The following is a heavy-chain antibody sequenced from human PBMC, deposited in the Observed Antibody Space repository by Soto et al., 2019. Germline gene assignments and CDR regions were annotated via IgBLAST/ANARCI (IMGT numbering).Heavy chain of an antibody. V-gene: IGHV4-59*08. CDR1: SVSINSFTNHY. Sequence: QAQLQTSGPGLVKPSETLSLTCTVSSVSINSFTNHYCSWIRQPPGRGLEWVGYISKSGFTRYNPSLSSRVTLSVDTSKNQFSLKLSSVTAAATALSFCATQGFGKLHGLVEVWGQGTTVTVSS. CDR2: ISKSGFT. CDR3: ATQGFGKLHGLVEV. J-gene: IGHJ6*02. D-gene: IGHD3-10*01.